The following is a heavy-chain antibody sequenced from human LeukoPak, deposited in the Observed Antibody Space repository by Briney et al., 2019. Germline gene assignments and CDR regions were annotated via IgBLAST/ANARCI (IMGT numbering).Heavy chain of an antibody. CDR3: ARSRCSSTSCLYFQH. CDR1: GFTFSSYW. CDR2: IKQDGSEK. V-gene: IGHV3-7*03. J-gene: IGHJ1*01. D-gene: IGHD2-2*01. Sequence: GGSLRLSCAASGFTFSSYWMSWVRQAPGKGLEWVANIKQDGSEKSYVDSVKGRFTISRDNAKNSLYLQMNSLRAEDTAVYYCARSRCSSTSCLYFQHWGQGTLVTVSS.